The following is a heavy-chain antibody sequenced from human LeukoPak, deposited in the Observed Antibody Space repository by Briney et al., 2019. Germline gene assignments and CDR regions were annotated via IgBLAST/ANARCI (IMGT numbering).Heavy chain of an antibody. V-gene: IGHV4-39*01. D-gene: IGHD3-9*01. CDR2: IYYDGKT. J-gene: IGHJ4*02. Sequence: PSETLYLTCTVSGDSMSNSNSYWAWNRQPPGKGLEWIGSIYYDGKTYYSPSLRSRVTVSADTSKSQFSLKLSSVTAADTAVYYCARRDDILTGYYYFDYWGQGTLVTVSS. CDR3: ARRDDILTGYYYFDY. CDR1: GDSMSNSNSY.